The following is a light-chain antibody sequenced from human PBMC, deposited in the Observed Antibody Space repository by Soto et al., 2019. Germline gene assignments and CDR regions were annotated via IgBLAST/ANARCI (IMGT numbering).Light chain of an antibody. CDR1: QDISNY. J-gene: IGKJ4*01. Sequence: DLQMTQSPSSLSASVGDRVTITCQASQDISNYLNWYQQKPGKAPKLLIYDASNLETGVPSRFSGSGSGTDFTFTISSLQPEDIATYYCQQYDNLPRIFGGGTKVEIK. CDR3: QQYDNLPRI. CDR2: DAS. V-gene: IGKV1-33*01.